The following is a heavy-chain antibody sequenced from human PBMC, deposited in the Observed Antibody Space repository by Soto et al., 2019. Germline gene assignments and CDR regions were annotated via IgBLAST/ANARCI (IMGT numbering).Heavy chain of an antibody. CDR1: GYTFTSYA. V-gene: IGHV1-3*01. CDR2: INAGNGNT. CDR3: ARDHGMDV. J-gene: IGHJ6*02. Sequence: QVQLVQSGAEVKKPGASVKVSCKASGYTFTSYAMHWVLQAPGQRLEWMGWINAGNGNTKYSQKLQGRVTINRDTSARTAYMELSSLRSEETAVYYCARDHGMDVWGQGTTGTVSS.